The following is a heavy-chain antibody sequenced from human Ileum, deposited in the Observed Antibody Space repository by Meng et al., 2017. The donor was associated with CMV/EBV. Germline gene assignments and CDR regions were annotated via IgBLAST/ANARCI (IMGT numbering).Heavy chain of an antibody. CDR2: ISSSSYI. V-gene: IGHV3-21*01. CDR3: ARVRGQQLVCDY. J-gene: IGHJ4*02. CDR1: GFTFSSYS. D-gene: IGHD6-13*01. Sequence: GGSLRLSCAASGFTFSSYSMNWVRQAPGKGLEWVSSISSSSYIYYADSVKGRFTISRDNAKNSLYLQMNSLGAEDTAVYYCARVRGQQLVCDYWGQGTLVTVSS.